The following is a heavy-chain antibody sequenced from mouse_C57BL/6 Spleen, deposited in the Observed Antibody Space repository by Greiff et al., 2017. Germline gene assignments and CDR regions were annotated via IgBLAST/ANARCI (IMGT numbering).Heavy chain of an antibody. CDR1: GFTFSSYT. CDR2: ISGGGGNT. CDR3: ARHLLWYYYYAMDY. V-gene: IGHV5-9*01. D-gene: IGHD2-1*01. J-gene: IGHJ4*01. Sequence: EVKLQESGGGLVKPGGSLKLSCAASGFTFSSYTMSWVRQTPEKRLEWVATISGGGGNTYYPDSVKGRFTISRDNAKNTLYLQMSSLRSEDTALYYCARHLLWYYYYAMDYWGQGTSVTVSS.